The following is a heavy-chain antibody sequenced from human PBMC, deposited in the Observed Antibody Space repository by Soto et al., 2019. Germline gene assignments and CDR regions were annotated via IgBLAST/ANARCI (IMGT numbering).Heavy chain of an antibody. CDR3: ARVKYYVSGSYYNFFDY. CDR2: IYPADSDT. D-gene: IGHD3-10*01. V-gene: IGHV5-51*01. CDR1: GYSFTNYW. Sequence: GEALKISCKGSGYSFTNYWIGWVRQMPGKGLEWMGIIYPADSDTRYSPSFQGQVTISADKSISTAYLQWSSLKASDTAMYYCARVKYYVSGSYYNFFDYRGQGTLVTVSS. J-gene: IGHJ4*02.